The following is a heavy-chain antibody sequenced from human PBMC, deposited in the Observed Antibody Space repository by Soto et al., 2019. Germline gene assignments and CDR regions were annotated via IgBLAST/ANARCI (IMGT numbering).Heavy chain of an antibody. CDR2: ISGSGGST. D-gene: IGHD6-6*01. CDR1: GFTFSSYA. V-gene: IGHV3-23*01. Sequence: EVQLLESGGGLVQPGGSLRLSCAASGFTFSSYAMSWVRQAPGKGLEWVSAISGSGGSTYYADSVKGRFTISRDKSKNTLYLQMNSLRAEETAVYYCAKSPLSSIAAGRGDYWGQGTLVTVSS. J-gene: IGHJ4*02. CDR3: AKSPLSSIAAGRGDY.